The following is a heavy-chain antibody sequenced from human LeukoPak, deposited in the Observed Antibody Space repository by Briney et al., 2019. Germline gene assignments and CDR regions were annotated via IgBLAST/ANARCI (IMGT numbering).Heavy chain of an antibody. CDR3: AREGYGDLTHAFDI. V-gene: IGHV4-30-4*01. CDR1: GGSISSGDHY. Sequence: SETLSLTCTVSGGSISSGDHYWSWIRQPPGKGLEWIGYIYYSGSTYYNPSLKSRVTISVDTSKNQFSLKLSSVTAADTAVYYCAREGYGDLTHAFDIWGQGTMVTVSS. D-gene: IGHD4-17*01. J-gene: IGHJ3*02. CDR2: IYYSGST.